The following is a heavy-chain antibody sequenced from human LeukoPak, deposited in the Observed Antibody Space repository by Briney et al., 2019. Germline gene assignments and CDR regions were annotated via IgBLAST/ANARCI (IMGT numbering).Heavy chain of an antibody. CDR2: LYYSGST. Sequence: SETLSLTCTVSGGSISSSSYYWGWIRQPPGKGLEWIGYLYYSGSTNYNPSLKSRVTISVDTSKNQFSLKLSSVTAADTAVYYCTSGSYSFYYMDVWGKGTTVTVSS. D-gene: IGHD1-26*01. V-gene: IGHV4-61*05. CDR3: TSGSYSFYYMDV. J-gene: IGHJ6*03. CDR1: GGSISSSSYY.